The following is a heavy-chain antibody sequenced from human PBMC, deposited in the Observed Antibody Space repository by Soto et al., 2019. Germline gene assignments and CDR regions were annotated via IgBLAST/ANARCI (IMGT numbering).Heavy chain of an antibody. CDR1: GYTFTSYG. V-gene: IGHV1-18*01. D-gene: IGHD4-17*01. Sequence: QVQLVQSGAEVKKPGASVKVSCKASGYTFTSYGISWVRQAPGQGLEWMGWISAYNGNTNYAKKLQGRVTMTTDTSPSTADMELRSLRSDDTAVYYCARESYVESAGFDPLGQGTLVTVSS. CDR3: ARESYVESAGFDP. J-gene: IGHJ5*02. CDR2: ISAYNGNT.